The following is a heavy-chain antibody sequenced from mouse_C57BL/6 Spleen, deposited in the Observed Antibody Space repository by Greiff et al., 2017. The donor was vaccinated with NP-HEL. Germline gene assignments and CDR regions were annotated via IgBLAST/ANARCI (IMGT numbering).Heavy chain of an antibody. V-gene: IGHV1-9*01. J-gene: IGHJ3*01. CDR2: ILPGSGST. CDR3: ARRHYYGSSYGGEFAY. Sequence: VQLQESGAELMKPGASVKLSCKATGYTFTGYWIEWVKQRPGHGLEWIGEILPGSGSTNYNEKFKGKATFTADTSSNTAYMQLSSLTTEYSAIYYCARRHYYGSSYGGEFAYWGQGTLVTVSA. D-gene: IGHD1-1*01. CDR1: GYTFTGYW.